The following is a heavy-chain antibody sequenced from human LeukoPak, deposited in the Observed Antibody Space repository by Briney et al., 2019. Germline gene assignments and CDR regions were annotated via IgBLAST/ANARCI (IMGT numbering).Heavy chain of an antibody. CDR3: ARDAEGYNFDY. Sequence: GRSLRLSCAASGFTFSSYAMHWVRQAPGKGLEWVAVISYDGSNKYYADSMKGRFTISRDNSKNTLYLQMNSLRAEDTAVYYCARDAEGYNFDYWGQGTLVTVSS. CDR1: GFTFSSYA. V-gene: IGHV3-30-3*01. CDR2: ISYDGSNK. J-gene: IGHJ4*02. D-gene: IGHD5-24*01.